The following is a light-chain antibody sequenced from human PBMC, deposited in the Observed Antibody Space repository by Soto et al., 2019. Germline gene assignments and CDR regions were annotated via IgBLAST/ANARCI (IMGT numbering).Light chain of an antibody. CDR1: QSVSSY. J-gene: IGKJ5*01. Sequence: EIVLTQSPATLSLSPGERATLCCRASQSVSSYLAWYQQKPGQAPRLLIYDASNRATGIPARFSGSGSGTDFTLTISSLEPEDFAVYYCQQRSSWPTFGQGTRLEIK. V-gene: IGKV3-11*01. CDR2: DAS. CDR3: QQRSSWPT.